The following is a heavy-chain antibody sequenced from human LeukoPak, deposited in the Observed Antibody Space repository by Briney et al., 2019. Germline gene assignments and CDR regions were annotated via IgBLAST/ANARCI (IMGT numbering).Heavy chain of an antibody. CDR1: GGSISSYY. J-gene: IGHJ4*02. Sequence: SETLSLTCTVSGGSISSYYWSWIRQPPGEGLEWIGYIYYSGSTNYNPSLKSRVTISVDTSKNQFSLKLSSVTAADTAVYYCARHAVAGTLGVDYWGQGTLVTVSS. CDR3: ARHAVAGTLGVDY. V-gene: IGHV4-59*08. CDR2: IYYSGST. D-gene: IGHD6-19*01.